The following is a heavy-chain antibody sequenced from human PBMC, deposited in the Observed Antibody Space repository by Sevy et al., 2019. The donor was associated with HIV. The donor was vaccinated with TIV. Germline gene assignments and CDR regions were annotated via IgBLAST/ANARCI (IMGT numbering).Heavy chain of an antibody. CDR3: ARGESLVVTGASDYYYGMDV. V-gene: IGHV1-8*01. D-gene: IGHD2-21*02. J-gene: IGHJ6*02. CDR1: GYTFTSYD. CDR2: MNPNSGNT. Sequence: ASVKVSCKASGYTFTSYDINWVRQATGQGLEWMGWMNPNSGNTGYAQKFQGRVTMTRNTSISTAYMELSSLRSEDTAVYYCARGESLVVTGASDYYYGMDVWGQGTTVTVSS.